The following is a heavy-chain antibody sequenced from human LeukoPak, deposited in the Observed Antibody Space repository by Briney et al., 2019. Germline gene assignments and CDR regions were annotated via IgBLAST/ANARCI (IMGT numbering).Heavy chain of an antibody. D-gene: IGHD6-19*01. J-gene: IGHJ4*02. CDR2: IKQDGSEK. Sequence: PGGSLRLSCAASGFTFSSHWMSWVRQAPGKGLEWVVNIKQDGSEKYYVDSVKGRFTISRDNAKNSLYLQMNSLRAEDTAVYYCARDRGYSSGWYSGNFDYWGQGTLVTVSS. CDR3: ARDRGYSSGWYSGNFDY. CDR1: GFTFSSHW. V-gene: IGHV3-7*01.